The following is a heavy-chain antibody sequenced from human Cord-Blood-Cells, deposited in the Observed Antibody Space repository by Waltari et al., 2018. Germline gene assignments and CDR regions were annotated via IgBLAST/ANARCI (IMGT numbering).Heavy chain of an antibody. J-gene: IGHJ5*02. CDR1: GGSFSGYY. CDR3: ARRVWVVYARLSFGWFDP. Sequence: QVQLQQWGAGLLKPSETLSLTCAVYGGSFSGYYWSCIRQPPGKGLEWLGEINHSGSTNYNPSLESRVTISVDTSKNQFSLKLSSVTAADTAVYYCARRVWVVYARLSFGWFDPWGQGTLVTVSS. V-gene: IGHV4-34*01. D-gene: IGHD2-8*02. CDR2: INHSGST.